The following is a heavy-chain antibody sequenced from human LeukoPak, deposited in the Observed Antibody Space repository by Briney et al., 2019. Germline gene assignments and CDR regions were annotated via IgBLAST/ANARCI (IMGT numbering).Heavy chain of an antibody. CDR2: VLPGGVT. J-gene: IGHJ4*02. D-gene: IGHD3-22*01. V-gene: IGHV3-53*01. CDR3: VKERDYDTYFDY. CDR1: GFSVLANH. Sequence: GGSLRLSCAVSGFSVLANHMAWVRQGPGKGLEWVSVVLPGGVTHYTDSLKDRFTISTDNSNNILYLQLDSLGAEDTALYYCVKERDYDTYFDYWGRGTLVTVSS.